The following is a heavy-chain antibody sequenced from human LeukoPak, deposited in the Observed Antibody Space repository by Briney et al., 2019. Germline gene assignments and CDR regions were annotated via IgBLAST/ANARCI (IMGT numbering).Heavy chain of an antibody. CDR2: INHSGST. V-gene: IGHV4-34*01. D-gene: IGHD6-19*01. J-gene: IGHJ4*02. CDR3: ARHFRSSGWSTRREREFFDY. CDR1: GESFNNYY. Sequence: TASETLSLACAVYGESFNNYYWIWIRQPPGKGLEWIGEINHSGSTKYNPSLRSRVTISVDTSKNQFSLKLSSVTAADTAVYYCARHFRSSGWSTRREREFFDYWGQGTLVTVSS.